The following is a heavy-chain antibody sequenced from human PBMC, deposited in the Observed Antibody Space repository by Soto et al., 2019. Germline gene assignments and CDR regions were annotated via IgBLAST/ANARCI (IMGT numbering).Heavy chain of an antibody. Sequence: ASVKVSCQASGYTFTSYYMHWVRQAPGQGLEWMGIINPSGGSTSYAQKFQGWVTMTRDTSISTAYMELSRLRSDDTAVYYCARHGSGSYYYYYGMDVWGQGTMVTVSS. CDR3: ARHGSGSYYYYYGMDV. D-gene: IGHD3-10*01. CDR2: INPSGGST. CDR1: GYTFTSYY. J-gene: IGHJ6*02. V-gene: IGHV1-46*01.